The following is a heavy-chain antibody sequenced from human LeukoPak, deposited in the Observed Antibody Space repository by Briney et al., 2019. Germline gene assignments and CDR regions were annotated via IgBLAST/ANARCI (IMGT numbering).Heavy chain of an antibody. CDR2: ISGDGGIT. CDR3: AKDTHGYSCYDSLGDFCDY. D-gene: IGHD5-12*01. V-gene: IGHV3-43*02. J-gene: IGHJ4*02. Sequence: TGGSLRLSCAASGFTFNDYALRWVRQAPGKGLEWVSLISGDGGITYSADSVKGRFTISRDNSKNSLYLQMNSLRTEDTALYYCAKDTHGYSCYDSLGDFCDYWGQGTLVTVSS. CDR1: GFTFNDYA.